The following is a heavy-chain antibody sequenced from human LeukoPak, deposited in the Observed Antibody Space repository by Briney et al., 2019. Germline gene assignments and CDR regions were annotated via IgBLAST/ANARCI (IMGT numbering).Heavy chain of an antibody. J-gene: IGHJ4*02. CDR1: GFTFSSYD. CDR2: ISYDGSNK. V-gene: IGHV3-30*18. D-gene: IGHD1-26*01. CDR3: AKVVGGSYSIVRDPVLFDY. Sequence: PGRSLRLSCAASGFTFSSYDMHWVRQAPGKGLEWVAVISYDGSNKYYAYSVKGRFTISSDNCKNTQYLQMNSLRAEDTAVYYCAKVVGGSYSIVRDPVLFDYWGQGTLVTVSS.